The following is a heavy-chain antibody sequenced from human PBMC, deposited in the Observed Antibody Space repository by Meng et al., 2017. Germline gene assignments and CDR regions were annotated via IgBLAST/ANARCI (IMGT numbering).Heavy chain of an antibody. Sequence: ASVKVSCKPSGYNFPNYYIHWMRLAPGRGLEWMGHIDPKSGDTRYAQKFQGRVTMTGDTSIGTAYMELTGLRSDDTALYYCARDEDISAAGYLFGDYWGQGTLVTVSS. CDR2: IDPKSGDT. CDR3: ARDEDISAAGYLFGDY. V-gene: IGHV1-2*06. D-gene: IGHD6-13*01. J-gene: IGHJ4*02. CDR1: GYNFPNYY.